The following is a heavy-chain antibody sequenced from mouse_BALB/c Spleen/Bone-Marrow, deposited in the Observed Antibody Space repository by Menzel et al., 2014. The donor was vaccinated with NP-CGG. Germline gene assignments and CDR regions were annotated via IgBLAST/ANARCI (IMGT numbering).Heavy chain of an antibody. CDR1: GYTFTDYA. J-gene: IGHJ3*01. D-gene: IGHD2-4*01. V-gene: IGHV1-67*01. CDR3: TCPIYYDIHEVFAC. Sequence: VQLQQPGPELVRPGVSVKISCKGSGYTFTDYAMHWVKQSHAKSLEWIGVISTYSGNTNYNQKFKGKATMTVDKSSSTAYMKLARVTSEVSAIYYCTCPIYYDIHEVFACWAQEPRLSVSA. CDR2: ISTYSGNT.